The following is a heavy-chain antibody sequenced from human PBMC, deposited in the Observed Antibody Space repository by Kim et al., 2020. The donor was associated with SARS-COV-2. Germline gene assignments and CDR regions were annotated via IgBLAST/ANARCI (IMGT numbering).Heavy chain of an antibody. CDR1: GFTFSNAW. V-gene: IGHV3-15*01. J-gene: IGHJ4*02. Sequence: GGSLRLSCAASGFTFSNAWMSWVRQAPGKGLEWVGRIKSKTDGGTTDYAAPVKGRFTISRDDSKNTLYLQMNSLKTEDTAVYYCTTWSYYYGSGSYYPPSDYWGQGTLVTVSS. CDR2: IKSKTDGGTT. CDR3: TTWSYYYGSGSYYPPSDY. D-gene: IGHD3-10*01.